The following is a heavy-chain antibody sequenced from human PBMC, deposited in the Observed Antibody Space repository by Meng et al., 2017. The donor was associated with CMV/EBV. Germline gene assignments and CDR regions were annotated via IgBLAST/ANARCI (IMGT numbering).Heavy chain of an antibody. CDR3: ARIKWFDP. CDR2: IRSHGTNK. CDR1: GFTFSIYG. D-gene: IGHD5-24*01. J-gene: IGHJ5*02. V-gene: IGHV3-30*02. Sequence: GESLKISCAASGFTFSIYGLHWVRQAPGKGLEWVTFIRSHGTNKYYTDSVKGRFTISRDNSKNTLYVQMNSLRAEDTAAYYCARIKWFDPWGQGTLVTVSS.